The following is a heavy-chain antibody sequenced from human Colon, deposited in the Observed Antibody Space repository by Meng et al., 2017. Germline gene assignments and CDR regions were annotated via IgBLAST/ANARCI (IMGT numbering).Heavy chain of an antibody. D-gene: IGHD3-10*01. Sequence: QVQLQESGPGLVKPSQTASLTCTVSVGFLNSDDYYWSWIRQSPGGGLEWIGLLSYSGNTFYNPSLRSRVAISADTSKSQFSLYLRSVTAADTAVYYCAREWRHYYGAGSFDYWGQGALVTVSS. CDR2: LSYSGNT. CDR1: VGFLNSDDYY. J-gene: IGHJ4*02. CDR3: AREWRHYYGAGSFDY. V-gene: IGHV4-30-4*01.